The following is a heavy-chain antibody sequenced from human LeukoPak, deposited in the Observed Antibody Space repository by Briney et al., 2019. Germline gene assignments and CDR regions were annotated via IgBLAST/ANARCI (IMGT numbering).Heavy chain of an antibody. CDR1: GYTFTSYG. Sequence: ASVKVSCKASGYTFTSYGISWVRQAPGQGLEWMGWISAYNGNTNYAQKLQGRVTMTTDTSTSTAYMELRSLRSDDTAVYYCASTHDCSGGSCYLGTHYYYYGMDVWGQGTTVTVSS. CDR2: ISAYNGNT. J-gene: IGHJ6*02. V-gene: IGHV1-18*01. CDR3: ASTHDCSGGSCYLGTHYYYYGMDV. D-gene: IGHD2-15*01.